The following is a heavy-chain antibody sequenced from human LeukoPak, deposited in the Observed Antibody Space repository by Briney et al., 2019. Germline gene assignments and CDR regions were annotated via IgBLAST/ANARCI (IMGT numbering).Heavy chain of an antibody. CDR3: AREVLPDFNGGNSAYYYMDV. CDR1: GYTFTSYG. J-gene: IGHJ6*03. Sequence: ASVTVSCKASGYTFTSYGISWVRQAPGQGLEWMGWISAYNGNTNYAQKLQGRVTMTTDTSTSTAYMELRSLRSDDTAVYYCAREVLPDFNGGNSAYYYMDVWGKGTTVTVSS. CDR2: ISAYNGNT. V-gene: IGHV1-18*01. D-gene: IGHD4-23*01.